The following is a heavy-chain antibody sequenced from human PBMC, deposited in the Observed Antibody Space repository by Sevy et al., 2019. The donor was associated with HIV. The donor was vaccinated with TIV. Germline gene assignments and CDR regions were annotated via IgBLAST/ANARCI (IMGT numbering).Heavy chain of an antibody. CDR1: GFTFSSYA. CDR3: AKEESSTSCYRGGYGWFDP. J-gene: IGHJ5*02. D-gene: IGHD2-2*01. V-gene: IGHV3-23*01. Sequence: GGSLRLSCAASGFTFSSYAMSWVRQAPGKGLEWVSAISGSGGSTYYADSVKGRFTISRDNSKNMLYLQMNSLRAEDTAVYYCAKEESSTSCYRGGYGWFDPWGQGTLVTVSS. CDR2: ISGSGGST.